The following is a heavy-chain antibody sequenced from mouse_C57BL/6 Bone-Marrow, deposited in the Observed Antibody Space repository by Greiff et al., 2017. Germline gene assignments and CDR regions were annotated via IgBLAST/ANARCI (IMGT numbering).Heavy chain of an antibody. CDR3: ARTNYYGSSYDWYFDV. J-gene: IGHJ1*03. D-gene: IGHD1-1*01. CDR2: IYPRDGST. V-gene: IGHV1-78*01. CDR1: GYTFTDHT. Sequence: QVQLQQSDAELVKPGASVKISCKVSGYTFTDHTIHWMKQRPEQGLEWIGYIYPRDGSTKYNEKFKGKATLTADKSSSTAYMQLNSLTSEDAAVYFCARTNYYGSSYDWYFDVWGTGTTVTVSS.